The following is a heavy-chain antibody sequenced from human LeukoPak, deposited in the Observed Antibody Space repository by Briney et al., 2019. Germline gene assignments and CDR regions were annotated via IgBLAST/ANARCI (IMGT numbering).Heavy chain of an antibody. Sequence: GGSLRLSCAASGFTFSSYAMSWVRQAPGKGLEWVSATSGSGGCTYYADSVKGRFTISRDNSKNTLYLQMNSLRAEDTAVYYCAKKSMIVVVLSAFDIWGQGTMVTVSS. J-gene: IGHJ3*02. CDR3: AKKSMIVVVLSAFDI. V-gene: IGHV3-23*01. CDR1: GFTFSSYA. CDR2: TSGSGGCT. D-gene: IGHD3-22*01.